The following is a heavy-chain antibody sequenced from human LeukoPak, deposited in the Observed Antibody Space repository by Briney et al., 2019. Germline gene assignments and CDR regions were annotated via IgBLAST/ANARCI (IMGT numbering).Heavy chain of an antibody. V-gene: IGHV4-4*07. Sequence: SETLSLTCTVSGGSISSYYWSWIRQPAGKGLEWIGRFYISGSTNYNPSLKSRVTMSVDTSKNQFSLRLNSVTAADTAVYYCARNFLLQSEGLFDYWGQGTLVTVSS. CDR3: ARNFLLQSEGLFDY. J-gene: IGHJ4*02. CDR2: FYISGST. CDR1: GGSISSYY. D-gene: IGHD4-11*01.